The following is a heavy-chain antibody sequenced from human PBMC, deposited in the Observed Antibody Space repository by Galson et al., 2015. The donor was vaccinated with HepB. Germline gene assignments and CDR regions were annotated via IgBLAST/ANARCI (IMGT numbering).Heavy chain of an antibody. CDR3: ARVVQQLAYGMDV. D-gene: IGHD6-13*01. J-gene: IGHJ6*02. Sequence: SLRLSCAASGFSFKSSGMHWVRQAPGKGLEWVATIWYDGSNKYYADSLKGRFTISRDNSKNTLYLEMNGLRAEDTAVYYCARVVQQLAYGMDVWGQGTTVTVSS. CDR1: GFSFKSSG. CDR2: IWYDGSNK. V-gene: IGHV3-33*01.